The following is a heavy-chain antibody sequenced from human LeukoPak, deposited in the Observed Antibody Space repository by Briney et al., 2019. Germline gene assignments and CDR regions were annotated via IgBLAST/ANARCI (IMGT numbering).Heavy chain of an antibody. CDR1: GISVNTTYF. V-gene: IGHV4-38-2*01. D-gene: IGHD6-6*01. Sequence: SETLSLTCSVSGISVNTTYFWGWIRQAPGKGLEWIGSIYHTGTTDYNPSLKSRVTISIDTSKNQFSLKLSSVTAADTAVYYCARSSSIAARSTTYYYYMDVWGKGTTVTVSS. J-gene: IGHJ6*03. CDR3: ARSSSIAARSTTYYYYMDV. CDR2: IYHTGTT.